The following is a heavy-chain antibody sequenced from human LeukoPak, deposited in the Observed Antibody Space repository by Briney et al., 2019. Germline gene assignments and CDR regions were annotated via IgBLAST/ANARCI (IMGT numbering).Heavy chain of an antibody. CDR2: TNPKNGDR. V-gene: IGHV1-2*02. CDR1: GYTFTGYW. D-gene: IGHD2-2*01. CDR3: TRGVLPARFDF. Sequence: ASVKVSCKASGYTFTGYWIHWVRPAPGQGFEWMGWTNPKNGDRKYAQKFQGRVTMTRDTSTSTVYMEVSRLTSDDTAVYYCTRGVLPARFDFWGQGTLVTVSS. J-gene: IGHJ5*01.